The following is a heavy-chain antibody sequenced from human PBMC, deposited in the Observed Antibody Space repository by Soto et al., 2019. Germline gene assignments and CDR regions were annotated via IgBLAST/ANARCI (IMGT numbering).Heavy chain of an antibody. Sequence: SSETLSLTCTVSGGSISSGGYSWSWIRQHPRKGLEWIGYIYYSGSTHYNPSLKSRVTISVDTSKNQFSLKLNSVTAADTAVYYCARERLRFYDFDFRGPGTQVTVSS. V-gene: IGHV4-31*03. D-gene: IGHD5-12*01. CDR3: ARERLRFYDFDF. CDR1: GGSISSGGYS. CDR2: IYYSGST. J-gene: IGHJ4*02.